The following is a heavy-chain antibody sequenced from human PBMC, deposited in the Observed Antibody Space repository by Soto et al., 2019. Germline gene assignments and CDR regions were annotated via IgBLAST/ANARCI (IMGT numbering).Heavy chain of an antibody. Sequence: GASVKVSCKASGYTFTTYGICWVRQAPGQGLEWMGWINVHSGDTNYAQNLQGRVTMTTDTSASTAYMELRSLRSDDTAMYYCARQGPYSFSYDFDYWGQGTLVTVSS. CDR2: INVHSGDT. V-gene: IGHV1-18*01. J-gene: IGHJ4*02. CDR1: GYTFTTYG. D-gene: IGHD6-6*01. CDR3: ARQGPYSFSYDFDY.